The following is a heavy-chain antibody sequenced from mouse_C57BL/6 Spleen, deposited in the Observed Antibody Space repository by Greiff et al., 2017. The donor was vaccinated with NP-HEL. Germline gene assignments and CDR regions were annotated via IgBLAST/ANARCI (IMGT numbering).Heavy chain of an antibody. V-gene: IGHV1-82*01. D-gene: IGHD2-3*01. J-gene: IGHJ2*01. CDR2: IYPGDGDT. CDR3: ARGRGGYYYFDY. Sequence: VQLQQSGPELVKPGASVKISCKASGYAFSSSWMNWVKQRPGKGLEWIGRIYPGDGDTNYNGKFKGKATLTADKSSSTAYMQLSSLTSEDSAVYFCARGRGGYYYFDYWGQGTTLTVSS. CDR1: GYAFSSSW.